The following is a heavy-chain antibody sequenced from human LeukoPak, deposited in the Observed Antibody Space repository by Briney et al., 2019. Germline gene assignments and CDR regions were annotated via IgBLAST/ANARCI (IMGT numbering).Heavy chain of an antibody. V-gene: IGHV3-15*01. D-gene: IGHD3-9*01. J-gene: IGHJ5*02. CDR2: IKSKTDGGTT. CDR1: GFTFSNAW. CDR3: TTFYDILTGYYS. Sequence: GGSLRLSCAASGFTFSNAWMSWVRQAPGKGLEWVGRIKSKTDGGTTDYAAPVKGRFTISRDDSKNTLYLQMNSLKTEDTAVYYCTTFYDILTGYYSWGQGTLVTVSS.